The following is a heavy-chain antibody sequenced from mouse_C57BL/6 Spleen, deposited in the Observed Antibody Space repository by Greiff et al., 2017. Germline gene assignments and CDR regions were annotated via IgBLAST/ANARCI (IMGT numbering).Heavy chain of an antibody. CDR1: GYTFTSYG. CDR2: IYPRSGNT. D-gene: IGHD2-2*01. V-gene: IGHV1-81*01. Sequence: QVQLQQSGAELARPGASVKLSCKASGYTFTSYGISWVKQRTGQGLEWIGEIYPRSGNTYYNEKFKGKATLTADKSSSTAYMELRSLTSEDSAVYFCARGGRYGYDGFAYWGQGTLVTVSA. CDR3: ARGGRYGYDGFAY. J-gene: IGHJ3*01.